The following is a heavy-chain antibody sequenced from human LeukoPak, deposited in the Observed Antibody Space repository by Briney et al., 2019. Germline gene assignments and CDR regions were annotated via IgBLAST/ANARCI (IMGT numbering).Heavy chain of an antibody. CDR1: GFTFSSYA. CDR3: AKDLKRDIVVVVAATPADY. Sequence: GGSLRLSCAASGFTFSSYAMSWVRQAPGKGLEWVSAISGSGGSTYYADSVKGRFTISRDNSKNTLYLQMNSLRAEDTAVYYCAKDLKRDIVVVVAATPADYWGQGTLVTVSS. V-gene: IGHV3-23*01. CDR2: ISGSGGST. D-gene: IGHD2-15*01. J-gene: IGHJ4*02.